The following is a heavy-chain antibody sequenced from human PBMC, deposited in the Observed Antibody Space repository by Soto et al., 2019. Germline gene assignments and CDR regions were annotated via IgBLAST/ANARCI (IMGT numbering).Heavy chain of an antibody. V-gene: IGHV4-34*01. CDR1: GGSFSGYY. D-gene: IGHD3-3*01. Sequence: SETLSLTCAVYGGSFSGYYWSWIRQPPGKGLEWVGEINHSGSTNYNPSLKSRVTISVDTSKNQFSLKLSSVTAADTAVYYCARVGKYYDFWSGLAYYYYGMDVWGQGTTVTVSS. J-gene: IGHJ6*02. CDR2: INHSGST. CDR3: ARVGKYYDFWSGLAYYYYGMDV.